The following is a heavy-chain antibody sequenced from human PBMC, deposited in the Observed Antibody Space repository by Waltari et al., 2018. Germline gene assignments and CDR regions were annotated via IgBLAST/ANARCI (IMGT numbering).Heavy chain of an antibody. CDR3: SRDGLGSSHDY. V-gene: IGHV3-74*01. J-gene: IGHJ4*02. D-gene: IGHD6-6*01. Sequence: EVQLVESGGGLVQPGGSLRLSCAASGFSISGYWMRWVRQAPGKGLVWGSRIHSDGRSTSYADSVRGRFTISRDNAKNTVYLQMNSLRADDTAVYICSRDGLGSSHDYWGQGTLVTVSS. CDR1: GFSISGYW. CDR2: IHSDGRST.